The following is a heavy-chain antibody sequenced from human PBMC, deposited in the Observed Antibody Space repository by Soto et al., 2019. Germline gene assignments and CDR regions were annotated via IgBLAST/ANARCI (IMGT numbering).Heavy chain of an antibody. CDR2: IWRDGNNK. V-gene: IGHV3-33*01. Sequence: QVQLVESGGGVVQPGRSLRLSCAASGFTFSNYGMHWVRQAPGKGLEWVAIIWRDGNNKYYADSVRGRFIISRDNSKNRLYLQMNSLRAEDTAVYYCASDLVGASDSYGLDVWGQGTPVTVSS. J-gene: IGHJ6*02. D-gene: IGHD1-26*01. CDR1: GFTFSNYG. CDR3: ASDLVGASDSYGLDV.